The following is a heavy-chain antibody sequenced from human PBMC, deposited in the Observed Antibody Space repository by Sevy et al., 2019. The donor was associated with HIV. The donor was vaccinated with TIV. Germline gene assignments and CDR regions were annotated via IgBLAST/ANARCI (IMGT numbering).Heavy chain of an antibody. CDR3: ARDAGYSVNWYPRFDP. CDR1: GFTFSNYG. D-gene: IGHD6-13*01. V-gene: IGHV3-30*03. J-gene: IGHJ5*02. CDR2: ISYDGNNK. Sequence: GGSLRLTCAASGFTFSNYGMHWVRQAPGKGLEWVAVISYDGNNKYYADSVKGRFTISRDDSKSSLYLQMNTLRAEDTAVYYCARDAGYSVNWYPRFDPWGQGTLVTVSS.